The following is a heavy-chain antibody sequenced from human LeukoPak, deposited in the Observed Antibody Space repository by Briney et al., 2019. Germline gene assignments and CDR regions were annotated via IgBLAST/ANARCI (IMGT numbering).Heavy chain of an antibody. D-gene: IGHD6-19*01. CDR1: GFTFSSYA. Sequence: PGRSLRLSCAASGFTFSSYAMHWVRQAPGKGLEWVAVISYDGSNKYHADSVKGRFTISRDNSKNTLYLQMNSLRAEDTAVYYCAREWRASWRGWYYFDYWGQGTLVTVSS. J-gene: IGHJ4*02. CDR3: AREWRASWRGWYYFDY. V-gene: IGHV3-30*14. CDR2: ISYDGSNK.